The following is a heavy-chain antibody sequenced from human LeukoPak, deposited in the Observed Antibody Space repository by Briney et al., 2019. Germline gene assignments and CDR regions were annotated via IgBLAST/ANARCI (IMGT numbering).Heavy chain of an antibody. Sequence: VASVKVSCKASGYTFTSYGISWVRQAPRQGLEWMGWISAYNGNTNYAQKLQGRVTMTTDTSTSTAYMELRSLRSDDTAVYYCGRAAPSVPTFDYWGQGTLVTVSS. J-gene: IGHJ4*02. CDR3: GRAAPSVPTFDY. CDR1: GYTFTSYG. D-gene: IGHD2-2*01. V-gene: IGHV1-18*01. CDR2: ISAYNGNT.